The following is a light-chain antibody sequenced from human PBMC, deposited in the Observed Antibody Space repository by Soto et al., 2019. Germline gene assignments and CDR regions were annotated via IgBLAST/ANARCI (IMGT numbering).Light chain of an antibody. CDR1: QSVSSN. V-gene: IGKV3-15*01. J-gene: IGKJ4*01. Sequence: EIMMTQSPATLSVSPGERATLSCRASQSVSSNLAWYQQKPGQAPRLLIYGASTRATGIPARFSGSGSDTEFTLIISSLQSEDVAVYYCQQYNNWPPLTFGGGTKVEIK. CDR3: QQYNNWPPLT. CDR2: GAS.